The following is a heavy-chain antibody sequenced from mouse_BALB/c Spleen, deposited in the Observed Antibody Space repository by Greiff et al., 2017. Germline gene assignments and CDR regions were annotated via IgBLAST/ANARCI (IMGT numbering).Heavy chain of an antibody. J-gene: IGHJ4*01. D-gene: IGHD2-10*01. CDR2: ILPGSGST. Sequence: QVQLKESGAELMKPGASVKISCKATGYTFSSYWIEWVKQRPGHGLEWIGEILPGSGSTNYNEKFKGKATFTADTSSNTAYMQLSSLTSEDSAVYYCARSGAYYGNYPYAMDYWGQGTSVTVSS. V-gene: IGHV1-9*01. CDR3: ARSGAYYGNYPYAMDY. CDR1: GYTFSSYW.